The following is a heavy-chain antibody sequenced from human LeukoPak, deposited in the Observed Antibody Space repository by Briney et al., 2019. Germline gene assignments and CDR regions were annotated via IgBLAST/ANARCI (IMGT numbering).Heavy chain of an antibody. CDR3: ASAGYSGFDFSFDN. Sequence: SQTLSLTCTVSGGSITSGGYYWSWIRQHPGKGLEWIGYIYHTGSTYYNASLKSRISISLDTSENQFSLKVSSVTAADTAVYYCASAGYSGFDFSFDNWGQGTLVTVSS. V-gene: IGHV4-31*03. D-gene: IGHD5-12*01. CDR2: IYHTGST. J-gene: IGHJ4*02. CDR1: GGSITSGGYY.